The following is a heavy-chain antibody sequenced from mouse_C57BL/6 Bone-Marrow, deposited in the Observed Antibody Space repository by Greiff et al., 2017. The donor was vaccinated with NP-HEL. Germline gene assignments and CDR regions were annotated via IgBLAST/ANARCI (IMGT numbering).Heavy chain of an antibody. Sequence: QVQLQQPGAELVKPGASVKLSCKASGYTFTSYWMHWVKQRPGRGLEWIGRIDPNSGGTKYNEKFKGKATLTVDKPSSTAYMQLSSLTSEDSAVYYCARSDEPYAMDYWGQGTSVTVSS. D-gene: IGHD6-1*01. J-gene: IGHJ4*01. CDR2: IDPNSGGT. CDR3: ARSDEPYAMDY. CDR1: GYTFTSYW. V-gene: IGHV1-72*01.